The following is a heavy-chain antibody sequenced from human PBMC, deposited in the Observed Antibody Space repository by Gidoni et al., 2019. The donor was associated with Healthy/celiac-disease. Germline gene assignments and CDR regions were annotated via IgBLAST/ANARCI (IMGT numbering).Heavy chain of an antibody. CDR1: GYTLTELA. J-gene: IGHJ4*02. CDR2: FEPEAGET. V-gene: IGHV1-24*01. D-gene: IGHD3-16*01. CDR3: ATGEGVGLDY. Sequence: QVQLVQSGAEVKKPGASGKVSCKVSGYTLTELAVHWVRQAPGKGLEWMGGFEPEAGETIYAQKCQGRVTMTEDTSTDTAYMELSSLRSEDTAVYYCATGEGVGLDYWGQGTLVTVSS.